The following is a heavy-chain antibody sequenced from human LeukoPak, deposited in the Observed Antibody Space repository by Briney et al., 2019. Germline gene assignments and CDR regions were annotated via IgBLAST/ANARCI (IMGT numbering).Heavy chain of an antibody. D-gene: IGHD2-15*01. Sequence: SETLSLTCTVSGGSISSYYWSWIRQPPGKGLEWIGYIYYSGSTNYNPSLKSRVTISVDTSKNQFSLKLSSVTAADTAVYYCARTSKYCSGGSCYPSDFDYWGQGTLVTVSS. CDR3: ARTSKYCSGGSCYPSDFDY. J-gene: IGHJ4*02. CDR2: IYYSGST. V-gene: IGHV4-59*01. CDR1: GGSISSYY.